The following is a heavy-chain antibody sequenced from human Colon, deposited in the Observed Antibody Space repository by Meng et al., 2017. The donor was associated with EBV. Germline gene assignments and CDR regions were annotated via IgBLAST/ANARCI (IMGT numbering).Heavy chain of an antibody. Sequence: VQWKESGPGLWKPSETLSLTCAVSGGSISSSNWWGWVRQSPEKGLEWIGEIFHSGLTNYNPSLQSRVTISVDKSKNQFSLEVTSVTAADTAIYYCMRDLLVLEKNEVWGRGTLVTVSS. J-gene: IGHJ2*01. CDR3: MRDLLVLEKNEV. D-gene: IGHD1-1*01. CDR1: GGSISSSNW. V-gene: IGHV4-4*02. CDR2: IFHSGLT.